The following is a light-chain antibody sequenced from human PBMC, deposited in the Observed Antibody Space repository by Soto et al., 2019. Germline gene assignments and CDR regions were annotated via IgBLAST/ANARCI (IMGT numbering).Light chain of an antibody. V-gene: IGLV2-11*01. CDR1: SSNVGAYSF. CDR2: HVN. CDR3: SSYGGNSDVV. J-gene: IGLJ2*01. Sequence: QSALTQPRSVSGSPGQSVTISCTGTSSNVGAYSFVSWYQQHPGKAPNLIIYHVNKRPSGVPDRFSGSKSGNTASLTISGLQADYESDYYCSSYGGNSDVVFGGGTKVTVL.